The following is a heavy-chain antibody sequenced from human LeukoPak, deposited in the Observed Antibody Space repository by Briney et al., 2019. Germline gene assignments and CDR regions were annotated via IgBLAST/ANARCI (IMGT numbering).Heavy chain of an antibody. J-gene: IGHJ6*03. CDR1: GFRFNTYW. D-gene: IGHD5-12*01. V-gene: IGHV3-7*01. CDR2: IKQDGNEE. CDR3: AKGGGYEAQYYSYYLDV. Sequence: GGSLRLSCAASGFRFNTYWMSWVRQAPGKGLEWVANIKQDGNEEYYADSVKGRFTISRDNGKNSLDLQMKSLRAEDTAVYYCAKGGGYEAQYYSYYLDVWGKGTTVTISS.